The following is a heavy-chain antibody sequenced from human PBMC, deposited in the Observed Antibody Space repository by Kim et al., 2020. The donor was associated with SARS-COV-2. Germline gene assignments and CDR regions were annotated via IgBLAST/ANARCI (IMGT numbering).Heavy chain of an antibody. V-gene: IGHV4-59*08. Sequence: KRRVTISVDTTKNQFSLKLSSVTAADTAVYYCARLGIGYCSSTSCYTAFDIWGQGTMVTVSS. J-gene: IGHJ3*02. CDR3: ARLGIGYCSSTSCYTAFDI. D-gene: IGHD2-2*02.